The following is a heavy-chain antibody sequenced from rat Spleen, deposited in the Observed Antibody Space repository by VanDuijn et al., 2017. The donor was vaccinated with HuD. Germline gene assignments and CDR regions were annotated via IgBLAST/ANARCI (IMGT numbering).Heavy chain of an antibody. J-gene: IGHJ3*01. Sequence: EVQLVEYGGGLVQPGRSLKLSCVASGFTFNHYWMTWIRQAPGKGLEWVSSISSEGGNTHYHDSVKGRFTISRDNAENTVYLQMNSMRSEDTAIYYCARPYGYPPHWFVSCVQGTLVTISS. CDR2: ISSEGGNT. CDR3: ARPYGYPPHWFVS. CDR1: GFTFNHYW. D-gene: IGHD3-8*01. V-gene: IGHV5-58*01.